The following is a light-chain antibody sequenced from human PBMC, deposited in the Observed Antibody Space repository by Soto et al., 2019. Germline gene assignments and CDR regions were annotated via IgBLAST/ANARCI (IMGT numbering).Light chain of an antibody. CDR3: QQVKNYPRT. CDR2: DES. J-gene: IGKJ4*01. Sequence: DIQLTQSPPFLSASVGDRVTITCRAGQAITNNLAWYQPKPGQLPPLLIYDESTLLSGAQSRFSGSKSGTRFIHTIDSLQPEDFATYYWQQVKNYPRTFGGGTKVDIK. CDR1: QAITNN. V-gene: IGKV1-9*01.